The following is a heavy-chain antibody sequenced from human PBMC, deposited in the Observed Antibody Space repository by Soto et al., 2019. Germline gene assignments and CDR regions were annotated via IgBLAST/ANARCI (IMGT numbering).Heavy chain of an antibody. D-gene: IGHD3-22*01. CDR2: INSDGSST. Sequence: EVQLVESGGGLVQPGGSLRLSCAASGFTFSSYWMHWVRQAPGKGLVWVSRINSDGSSTSYSDSVKGRFTFSRDNAKNTLYLQRNSLRAEDTAVYYCARAQYYYDSSGYYRYLDYWGQGTLVTVSS. V-gene: IGHV3-74*01. CDR1: GFTFSSYW. J-gene: IGHJ4*02. CDR3: ARAQYYYDSSGYYRYLDY.